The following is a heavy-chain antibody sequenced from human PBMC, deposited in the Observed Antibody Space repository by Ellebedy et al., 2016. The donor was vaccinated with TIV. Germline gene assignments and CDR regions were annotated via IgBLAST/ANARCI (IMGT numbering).Heavy chain of an antibody. CDR2: INPTSGSS. CDR1: GYTFTSYF. V-gene: IGHV1-46*01. CDR3: ARGDNHYYDSSGYYYSY. D-gene: IGHD3-22*01. Sequence: ASVKVSCKASGYTFTSYFLYWVRQAPGQGLEWMGIINPTSGSSNYAQKFQGRVTVTRDTSTSTVYMELSSLRSEDTAVYYCARGDNHYYDSSGYYYSYWGQGTLVTVSS. J-gene: IGHJ4*02.